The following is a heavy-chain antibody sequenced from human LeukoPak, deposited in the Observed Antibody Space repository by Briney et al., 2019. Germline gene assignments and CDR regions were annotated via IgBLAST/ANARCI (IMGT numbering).Heavy chain of an antibody. Sequence: SETMSLTCTVSGGSISSYYWSWIRQPPGKGLEWIGYIYYSGSTNYNPSLKSRVTISVDTSKNQFSLKLSSVTAADTAVYYCAGTGCSSTSCPIRYYYYYYGMDVWGQGTTVTVSS. V-gene: IGHV4-59*12. CDR3: AGTGCSSTSCPIRYYYYYYGMDV. CDR2: IYYSGST. J-gene: IGHJ6*02. D-gene: IGHD2-2*01. CDR1: GGSISSYY.